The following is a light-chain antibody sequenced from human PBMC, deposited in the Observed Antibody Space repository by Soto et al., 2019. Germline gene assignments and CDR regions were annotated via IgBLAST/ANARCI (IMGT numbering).Light chain of an antibody. Sequence: DIQMTQSPSTLSASIGDRVTITCRASQSVTSWLAWYQQKPGKAPELLIYDGSILETGVPSRFSGSGSGTEFTLTISSLQPDDFATYYCQQYNSYSTFGQGTKVDIK. CDR1: QSVTSW. J-gene: IGKJ1*01. CDR3: QQYNSYST. V-gene: IGKV1-5*01. CDR2: DGS.